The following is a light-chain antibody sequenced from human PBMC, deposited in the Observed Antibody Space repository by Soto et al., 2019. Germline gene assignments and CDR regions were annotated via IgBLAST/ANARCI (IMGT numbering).Light chain of an antibody. CDR3: NSYTSSGTFWV. V-gene: IGLV2-14*01. CDR2: EVN. CDR1: SSDVGGYNH. J-gene: IGLJ3*02. Sequence: QSALTQPASVSGSPGQSITISCTGTSSDVGGYNHVSWYQQHPGKVPKLIIYEVNHRPSGVSYRFSGSKSGNTASLTISGLQADDEADYYCNSYTSSGTFWVFGGGTKVTVL.